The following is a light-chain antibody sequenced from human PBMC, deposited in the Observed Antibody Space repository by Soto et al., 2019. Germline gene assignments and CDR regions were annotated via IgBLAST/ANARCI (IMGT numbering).Light chain of an antibody. CDR2: YAS. J-gene: IGKJ3*01. V-gene: IGKV3-15*01. CDR3: QHYNNWPPT. CDR1: ESVHRN. Sequence: EMVMTQSPATLSVSPGERVTLSCTASESVHRNLAWYQQKPGQGPSLLIYYASTRATGVPDRFTGSGFGTEFTLTISSLQSEDSGVYHCQHYNNWPPTFGPGTKVEIK.